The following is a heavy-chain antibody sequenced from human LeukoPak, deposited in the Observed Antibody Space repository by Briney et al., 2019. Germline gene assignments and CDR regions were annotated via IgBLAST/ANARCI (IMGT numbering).Heavy chain of an antibody. Sequence: GASVKVSCKASGYTFTSYYMHWVRQAPGQGLEWMGIINPSGGSTSYAQKFQGSVTMTRDMSTSTVYMELSSLRSEDTAVYYCARDKGVTYDFWSGYYWFDPWGQGTLVTVSS. CDR1: GYTFTSYY. D-gene: IGHD3-3*01. J-gene: IGHJ5*02. CDR3: ARDKGVTYDFWSGYYWFDP. CDR2: INPSGGST. V-gene: IGHV1-46*01.